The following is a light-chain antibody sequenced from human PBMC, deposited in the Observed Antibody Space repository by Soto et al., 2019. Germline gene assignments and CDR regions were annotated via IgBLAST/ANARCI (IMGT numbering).Light chain of an antibody. Sequence: QAASVSGSPGQSITLSCTGTSSDIGDYDYVSWYQRHPGKVPKLIIYDVNNRPSGVSDRFSGSKSGNTASLTISGLQAEDEADYYCTSYSSGSTHVVFGGGTKLTVL. CDR1: SSDIGDYDY. J-gene: IGLJ2*01. CDR3: TSYSSGSTHVV. V-gene: IGLV2-14*03. CDR2: DVN.